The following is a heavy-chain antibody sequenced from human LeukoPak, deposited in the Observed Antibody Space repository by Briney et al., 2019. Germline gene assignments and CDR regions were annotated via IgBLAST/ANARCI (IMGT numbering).Heavy chain of an antibody. Sequence: ASVKVSCKASGYTFTSYGISWVRQAPGQGLEWMGWISAYNGNTNYAQKLQGRVTTTTDTSTSTAYMELRSLRSDDTAVYYCARSFDSSGYYYVGDDDYWGQGTLVTVSS. V-gene: IGHV1-18*01. J-gene: IGHJ4*02. D-gene: IGHD3-22*01. CDR2: ISAYNGNT. CDR1: GYTFTSYG. CDR3: ARSFDSSGYYYVGDDDY.